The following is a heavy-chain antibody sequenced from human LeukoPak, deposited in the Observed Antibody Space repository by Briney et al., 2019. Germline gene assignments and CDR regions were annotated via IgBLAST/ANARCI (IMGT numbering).Heavy chain of an antibody. CDR2: FDPEDGET. CDR3: ATFTWIQLWPGFDY. Sequence: GASVKVSCKVSGYTLTDLSMHWVRQAPGKGLEWMGGFDPEDGETIYAQKFQGRVTMTEDTSTDTAYMELSSLRSEDTAVYYCATFTWIQLWPGFDYWGQGTLVTVSS. J-gene: IGHJ4*02. D-gene: IGHD5-18*01. V-gene: IGHV1-24*01. CDR1: GYTLTDLS.